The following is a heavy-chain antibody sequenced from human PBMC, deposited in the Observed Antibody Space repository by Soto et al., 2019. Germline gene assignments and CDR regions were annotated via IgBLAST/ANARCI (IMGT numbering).Heavy chain of an antibody. D-gene: IGHD3-22*01. Sequence: QVQLVESGGGVVQPGRSLRLSCAASGFTFSSYGMHWVRQAPGKGLEWVAVIWYDGSNKYYADSVKGRFTISRDNSKNTLYLQMTRLSAEDTAVYYCARSYYSDSSGYYRSFFQHWGQGTLFTVSS. CDR3: ARSYYSDSSGYYRSFFQH. J-gene: IGHJ1*01. CDR2: IWYDGSNK. V-gene: IGHV3-33*01. CDR1: GFTFSSYG.